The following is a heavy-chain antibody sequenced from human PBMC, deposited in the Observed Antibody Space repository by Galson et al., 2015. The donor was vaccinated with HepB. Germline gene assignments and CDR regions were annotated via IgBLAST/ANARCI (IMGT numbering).Heavy chain of an antibody. J-gene: IGHJ4*02. Sequence: SLRLSCAASGLTLSSYAMNWVRQAPGKGLEWVSTISANGGITYYADSVKGRSTISRDNSKNTLYLQMNSLRAEDTAVYYCAKVPSYGSGSLAGDYFDYWGQGTLVTVSS. CDR1: GLTLSSYA. D-gene: IGHD3-10*01. V-gene: IGHV3-23*01. CDR2: ISANGGIT. CDR3: AKVPSYGSGSLAGDYFDY.